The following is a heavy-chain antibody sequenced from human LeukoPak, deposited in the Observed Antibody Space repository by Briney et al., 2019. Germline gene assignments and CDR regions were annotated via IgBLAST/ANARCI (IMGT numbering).Heavy chain of an antibody. CDR1: GFTFSSYG. V-gene: IGHV3-30*18. D-gene: IGHD3-22*01. J-gene: IGHJ4*02. CDR2: ISYDGSNK. Sequence: GGSLRLSCAASGFTFSSYGIHWVRQAPGKGLEWVAVISYDGSNKYYADSVKGRFTISRDNSKNTLYLQMNSLRAEDTAVYHCAKEIYSDSSAYVDYWGQGTLVTVSS. CDR3: AKEIYSDSSAYVDY.